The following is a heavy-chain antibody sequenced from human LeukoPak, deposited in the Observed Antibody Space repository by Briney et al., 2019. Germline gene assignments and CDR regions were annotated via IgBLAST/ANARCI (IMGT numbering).Heavy chain of an antibody. CDR3: ARGLRYVWGSYRCAHDY. D-gene: IGHD3-16*02. V-gene: IGHV4-34*01. J-gene: IGHJ4*02. CDR2: INHSGST. Sequence: SETLSLTCAVYGGSFSGYYWSWIRQPPGKGLEWIREINHSGSTNYNPSLKSRVTISVDTSKNQFSQKLSSVTAADTAVYYCARGLRYVWGSYRCAHDYWGQGTLVTVSS. CDR1: GGSFSGYY.